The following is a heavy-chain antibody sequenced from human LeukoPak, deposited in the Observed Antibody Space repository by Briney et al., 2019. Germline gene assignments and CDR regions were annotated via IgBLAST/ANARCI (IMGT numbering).Heavy chain of an antibody. Sequence: GGSLRLSCAASGFTFSSYEMNWVRQAPGKGLEWVSYITSSGSTTHYADSVKGRFTISRDNAKNSLYLQMNSLRAEDTALYYCARVASNYDFDYWGQGTLVSVSS. V-gene: IGHV3-48*03. D-gene: IGHD4-11*01. CDR1: GFTFSSYE. J-gene: IGHJ4*02. CDR2: ITSSGSTT. CDR3: ARVASNYDFDY.